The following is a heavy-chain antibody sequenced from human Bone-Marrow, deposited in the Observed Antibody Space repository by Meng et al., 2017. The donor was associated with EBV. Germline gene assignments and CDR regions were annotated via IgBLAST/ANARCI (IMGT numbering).Heavy chain of an antibody. CDR1: WVTFHRDA. CDR3: ASESGRGFTPDY. Sequence: VQVVQSGAGGKKLGVSGTVSCGTQWVTFHRDAVSWVTQAPGQGVEWMGGLIPMSCAPQYAKKFQGRVTITADESTSTHYMDLSDLRSDDTAMYYCASESGRGFTPDYWGQGTLVTVSS. D-gene: IGHD3-10*01. CDR2: LIPMSCAP. J-gene: IGHJ4*02. V-gene: IGHV1-69*01.